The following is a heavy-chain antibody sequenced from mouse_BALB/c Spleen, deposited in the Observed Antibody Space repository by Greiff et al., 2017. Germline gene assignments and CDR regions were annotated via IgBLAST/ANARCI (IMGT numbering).Heavy chain of an antibody. V-gene: IGHV1-82*01. CDR2: IYPGDGDT. CDR3: AREGGNYYAMDY. Sequence: QVQLKQSGPELVKPGASVKISCKASGYAFSSSWMNWVKQRPGQGLEWIGRIYPGDGDTNYNGKFKGKATLTADKSSSTAYMQLSSLTSVDSAVYFYAREGGNYYAMDYWGQGTSVTVSS. CDR1: GYAFSSSW. D-gene: IGHD1-1*02. J-gene: IGHJ4*01.